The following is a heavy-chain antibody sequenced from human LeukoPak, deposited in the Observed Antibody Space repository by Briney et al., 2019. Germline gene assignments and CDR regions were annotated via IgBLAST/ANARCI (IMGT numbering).Heavy chain of an antibody. J-gene: IGHJ3*02. Sequence: GGSLRLSCVASGFTINIYATAWVRQAAGKGLEWVASLVRPYNALYYTDPVKGRFNMSRDPPDNSLHLQMHSLSVAHPSSYHCARVGNGVESPLWALDIWGEGTLVSVPS. D-gene: IGHD2-8*01. CDR1: GFTINIYA. V-gene: IGHV3-48*01. CDR2: LVRPYNAL. CDR3: ARVGNGVESPLWALDI.